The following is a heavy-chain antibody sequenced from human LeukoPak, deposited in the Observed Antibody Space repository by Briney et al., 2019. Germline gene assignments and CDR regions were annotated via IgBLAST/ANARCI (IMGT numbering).Heavy chain of an antibody. CDR2: IYSEGGT. J-gene: IGHJ5*01. CDR1: GFTVSAKY. D-gene: IGHD3-16*01. V-gene: IGHV3-66*02. CDR3: ARDGGFGGPGGDNWFDS. Sequence: GGSLRLSCAASGFTVSAKYMSWVRQGPGKGLDWISSIYSEGGTNYADPVKGRFTISKDNSKNTLYLQMKSLRPEDTAVYYCARDGGFGGPGGDNWFDSWGQGALVTVS.